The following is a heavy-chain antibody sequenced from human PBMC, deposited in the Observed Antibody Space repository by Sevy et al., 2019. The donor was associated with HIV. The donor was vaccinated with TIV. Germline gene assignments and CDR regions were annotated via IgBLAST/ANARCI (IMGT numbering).Heavy chain of an antibody. V-gene: IGHV3-66*01. D-gene: IGHD5-18*01. CDR3: ARGKSGYGYGLDY. CDR1: GFPVSSNY. CDR2: IYSDGST. J-gene: IGHJ4*02. Sequence: GGSLRLSCAASGFPVSSNYMSWVRQAPGKGLEWVSVIYSDGSTYHADPEKGRFTISRDNSKNTLYLQMNSLRVEDTAVYYCARGKSGYGYGLDYWGQGTLVTVSS.